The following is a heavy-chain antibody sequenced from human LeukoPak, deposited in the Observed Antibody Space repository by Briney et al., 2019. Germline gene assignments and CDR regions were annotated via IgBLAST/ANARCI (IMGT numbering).Heavy chain of an antibody. Sequence: SETLSLTCTVSGGSISSGSYYWSWIRQPAGKGLEWIGYIYYSGSTYYNPSLKSRVTMSVDTSKNQFSLKLSSVTAVDTDVYYCARAENRIFDYWGQGTLVTVSS. D-gene: IGHD1-14*01. CDR2: IYYSGST. CDR1: GGSISSGSYY. J-gene: IGHJ4*02. CDR3: ARAENRIFDY. V-gene: IGHV4-61*10.